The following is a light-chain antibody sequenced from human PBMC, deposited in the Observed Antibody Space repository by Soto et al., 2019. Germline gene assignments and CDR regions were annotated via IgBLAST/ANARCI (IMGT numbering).Light chain of an antibody. CDR3: MQALQTPRS. CDR1: QSLQHNNGNTL. J-gene: IGKJ1*01. CDR2: LGS. Sequence: EIVMTQSPLSLTVTPGEPASISCKSSQSLQHNNGNTLLDWYMQKPGQSPQLLIYLGSRRAPGAPDRVSGSGSGIDFTLRISTVEADDAAIYYCMQALQTPRSFGQGTKLEI. V-gene: IGKV2-28*01.